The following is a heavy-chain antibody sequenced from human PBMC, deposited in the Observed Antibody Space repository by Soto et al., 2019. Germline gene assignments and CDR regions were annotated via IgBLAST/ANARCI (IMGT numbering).Heavy chain of an antibody. CDR1: GYTFTSYY. V-gene: IGHV1-46*03. D-gene: IGHD2-2*01. J-gene: IGHJ5*02. CDR2: INPSGGST. CDR3: ARDLELGYCSSTSCPVGRWFDP. Sequence: GASLKVSCKASGYTFTSYYMHWVRQAPGQGLEWMGIINPSGGSTSYAQKFQGRVTMTRDTSTSTVYMELSSLRSEDTAVYYCARDLELGYCSSTSCPVGRWFDPWGQGTLVTVSS.